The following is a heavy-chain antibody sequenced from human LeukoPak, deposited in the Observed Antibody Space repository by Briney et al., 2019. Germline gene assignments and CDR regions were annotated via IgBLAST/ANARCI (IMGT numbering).Heavy chain of an antibody. CDR1: GGSFSGYY. V-gene: IGHV4-34*01. CDR3: ALSPGYSGYAYYFDY. CDR2: INHSGST. Sequence: PSETLSLTCAVYGGSFSGYYWSWIREPPGKGLEWIGEINHSGSTNYNPSLKSRVTISVDTSKNQFSLKLISVTAADTAVYYCALSPGYSGYAYYFDYWGQGTLVTVSS. D-gene: IGHD5-12*01. J-gene: IGHJ4*02.